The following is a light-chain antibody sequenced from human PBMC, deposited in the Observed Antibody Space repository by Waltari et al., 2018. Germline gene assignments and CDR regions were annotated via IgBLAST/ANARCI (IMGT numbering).Light chain of an antibody. CDR2: HAS. CDR3: QHYESLPVT. V-gene: IGKV3-20*01. CDR1: QSISKY. Sequence: EIVLTQSPGTLSLSPGERATLSCRAIQSISKYLAWYQQKPGQAPRLLIYHASSRAAGIPDRFSGSGYGTDFSLTISRLEPEDFAVYYCQHYESLPVTFGQGTKVEIK. J-gene: IGKJ1*01.